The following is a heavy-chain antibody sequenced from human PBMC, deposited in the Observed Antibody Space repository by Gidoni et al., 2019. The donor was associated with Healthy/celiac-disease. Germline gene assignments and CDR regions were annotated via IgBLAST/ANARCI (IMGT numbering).Heavy chain of an antibody. D-gene: IGHD2-2*01. J-gene: IGHJ4*02. CDR1: GFTFSSSG. CDR2: ISDDVNNK. V-gene: IGHV3-30*18. Sequence: QVQLVASGGGVVPPGRSLRLSCAAPGFTFSSSGLQWVRQAPGKGLEWVAVISDDVNNKDYADSVKGRFTISRDNSKNTLYLQMNSLRAEDTAVYYCAKDRGRFIVVVPAQSFLFDYWGQGTLVTVSS. CDR3: AKDRGRFIVVVPAQSFLFDY.